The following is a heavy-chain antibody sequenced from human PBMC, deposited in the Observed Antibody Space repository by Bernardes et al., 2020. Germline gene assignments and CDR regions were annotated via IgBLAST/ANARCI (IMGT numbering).Heavy chain of an antibody. CDR1: IGSLSVYY. CDR2: VYSGGTT. D-gene: IGHD3-10*01. V-gene: IGHV4-59*01. J-gene: IGHJ4*02. Sequence: LSLTCTVAIGSLSVYYWNWVRLSPGQGLEWIGYVYSGGTTAYNPSLSSRVTISVDTSKNQFFLKMKSVTAADAAVYYCARGQTVRGFEYWGQGARVTVSS. CDR3: ARGQTVRGFEY.